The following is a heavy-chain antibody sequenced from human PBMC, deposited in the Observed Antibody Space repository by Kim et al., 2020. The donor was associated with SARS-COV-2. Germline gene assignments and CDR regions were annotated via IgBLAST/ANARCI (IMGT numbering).Heavy chain of an antibody. V-gene: IGHV1-69*13. D-gene: IGHD2-15*01. J-gene: IGHJ3*02. Sequence: SVKVSCKASGGTFSSYAISWVRQAPGQGLEWMGGIIPIFGTANYAQKFQGRVTITADESTSTAYMELSSLRSEDTAVYYCARAKDATVVVAATGSGEADPSYDAFDIWGQGTMVTVSS. CDR3: ARAKDATVVVAATGSGEADPSYDAFDI. CDR1: GGTFSSYA. CDR2: IIPIFGTA.